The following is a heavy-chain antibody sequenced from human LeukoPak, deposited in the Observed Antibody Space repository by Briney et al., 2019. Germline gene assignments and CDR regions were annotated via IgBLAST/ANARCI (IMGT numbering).Heavy chain of an antibody. Sequence: PLETLSLTCTVSGGSISSSSYYWGWIRQPPGKGLEWIGSIYYSGSTYYNPSLKSRVTISVDTSKNQFSLKLSSVTAADTAVYYCARHIALSVTTFYHYYYMDVWGKGTTVTISS. D-gene: IGHD4-17*01. J-gene: IGHJ6*03. V-gene: IGHV4-39*01. CDR1: GGSISSSSYY. CDR3: ARHIALSVTTFYHYYYMDV. CDR2: IYYSGST.